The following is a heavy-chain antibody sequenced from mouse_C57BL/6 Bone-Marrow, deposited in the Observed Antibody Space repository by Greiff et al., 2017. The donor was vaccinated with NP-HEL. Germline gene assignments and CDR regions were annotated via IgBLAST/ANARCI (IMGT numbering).Heavy chain of an antibody. D-gene: IGHD2-4*01. Sequence: VKLVESGAELVRPGTSVKVSCKASGYAFTNSLIEWVKQRPGQGLEWIGVINPGSGGTNYNEKFKGKATLTADKSSSTAYMQLSSLTSEDSAVYGCARGGIYYDYAWFADWGQGTLVTVSA. CDR1: GYAFTNSL. V-gene: IGHV1-54*01. J-gene: IGHJ3*01. CDR2: INPGSGGT. CDR3: ARGGIYYDYAWFAD.